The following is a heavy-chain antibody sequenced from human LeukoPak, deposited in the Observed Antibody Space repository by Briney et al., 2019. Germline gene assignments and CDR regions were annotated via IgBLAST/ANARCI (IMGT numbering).Heavy chain of an antibody. Sequence: SETLSLTCTVSGGSICSRDYYWAWIRQPPGKGLEWIGSIYYSGSTYYNPSLKSRVTIFADTSKNQFSLKLSSVTAADTAVYYCAREVVAAGSDHWGQGTLVTVSS. V-gene: IGHV4-39*02. D-gene: IGHD2-15*01. CDR2: IYYSGST. CDR3: AREVVAAGSDH. J-gene: IGHJ4*02. CDR1: GGSICSRDYY.